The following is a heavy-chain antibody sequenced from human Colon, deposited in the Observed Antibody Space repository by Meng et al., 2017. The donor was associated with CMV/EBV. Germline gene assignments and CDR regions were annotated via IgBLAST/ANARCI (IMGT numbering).Heavy chain of an antibody. V-gene: IGHV3-20*04. Sequence: GGSLRLSCAASGFTFGDYGMSWVRHAPGKGLEWVSGINWNGGSTGYADSVKGRFTISRDNAKNSLYLQMNSLRAEDTALYYCARVMGWLQLGASFDIWGQGTMVTVSS. CDR1: GFTFGDYG. CDR2: INWNGGST. J-gene: IGHJ3*02. CDR3: ARVMGWLQLGASFDI. D-gene: IGHD5-24*01.